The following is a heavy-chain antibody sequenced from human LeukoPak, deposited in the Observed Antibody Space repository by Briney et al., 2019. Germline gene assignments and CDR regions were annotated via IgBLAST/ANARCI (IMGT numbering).Heavy chain of an antibody. CDR3: ARGLPGYSSSWSGNYYYYMDV. J-gene: IGHJ6*03. CDR2: INHSGST. CDR1: GGSFSGYY. Sequence: SETLSLTCAVYGGSFSGYYWSWIRQPPGKGLEWIGEINHSGSTNYNPSLKSRVTISVDTSKNQFSLKLSSVTAADTAVYYCARGLPGYSSSWSGNYYYYMDVWGKGTTVTDSS. V-gene: IGHV4-34*01. D-gene: IGHD6-13*01.